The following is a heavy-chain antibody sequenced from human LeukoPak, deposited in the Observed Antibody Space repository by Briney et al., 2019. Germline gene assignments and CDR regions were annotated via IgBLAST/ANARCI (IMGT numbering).Heavy chain of an antibody. J-gene: IGHJ6*02. V-gene: IGHV1-46*01. CDR3: ARNPEGYCTNGVCPTYYYYGMDV. D-gene: IGHD2-8*01. CDR2: INPSGGST. CDR1: GGTFSSNE. Sequence: ASVKVSCKASGGTFSSNEISWVRQAPGQGLEWMGIINPSGGSTSYAQKFQGRVTMTRDTSTSTVYMELSSLRSEDTAVYYCARNPEGYCTNGVCPTYYYYGMDVWGQGTTVTVSS.